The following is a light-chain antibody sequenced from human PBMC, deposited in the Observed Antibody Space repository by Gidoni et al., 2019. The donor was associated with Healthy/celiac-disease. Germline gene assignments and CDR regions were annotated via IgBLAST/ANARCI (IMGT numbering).Light chain of an antibody. V-gene: IGKV1-5*03. J-gene: IGKJ1*01. CDR2: KAS. CDR3: QQYNSYSPWT. Sequence: DIQMTQSPSTLSASVGDRVTITCRASQSISSWLAWYQHKPGKAPKLLIYKASSLESWVPSRFSGSGSGTELTLTISSLQPDDFATYYCQQYNSYSPWTFGQGTKVEIK. CDR1: QSISSW.